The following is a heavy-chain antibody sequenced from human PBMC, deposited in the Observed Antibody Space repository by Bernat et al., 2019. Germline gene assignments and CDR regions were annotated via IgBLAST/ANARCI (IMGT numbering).Heavy chain of an antibody. V-gene: IGHV4-34*01. D-gene: IGHD2-2*01. CDR3: ARAVVPAEGKHPPGHHYYYYMDV. Sequence: QVQLQQWGAGLLKPSETLSLTCAVYGGSFSGYYWSWIRQPPGKGLEWIGEINHSGSTNYNPSLKSRVTISVDTSKNQFSLKLSSVTAADTAVYYCARAVVPAEGKHPPGHHYYYYMDVWGKGTTVTVPS. J-gene: IGHJ6*03. CDR1: GGSFSGYY. CDR2: INHSGST.